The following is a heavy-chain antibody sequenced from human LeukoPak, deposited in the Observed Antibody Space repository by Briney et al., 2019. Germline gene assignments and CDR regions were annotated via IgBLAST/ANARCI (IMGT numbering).Heavy chain of an antibody. D-gene: IGHD6-13*01. J-gene: IGHJ4*02. CDR3: AKFDSGIAAARAHFDY. CDR1: GFTFSSYA. CDR2: ISGSGGST. Sequence: GGSLRLSCAASGFTFSSYAMSWVRQAPGKGLEWVSAISGSGGSTYYADSVKGRFTISRDNSKNTLYLQMNSLRAEDTAVYYCAKFDSGIAAARAHFDYWGQGTLVTVSS. V-gene: IGHV3-23*01.